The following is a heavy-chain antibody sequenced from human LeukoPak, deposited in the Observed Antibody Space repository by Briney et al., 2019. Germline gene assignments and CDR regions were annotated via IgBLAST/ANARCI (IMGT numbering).Heavy chain of an antibody. J-gene: IGHJ6*04. V-gene: IGHV1-69*13. CDR3: ARYWFGELSLGMDV. Sequence: SVKISCKASGGTFSSYAISWVRQAPGQGLEWMGGIIPIFGTANYAQKFQGRVTITADESTSTAYMELSSLRSEDTAVYYCARYWFGELSLGMDVWGKGTTVTVSS. CDR2: IIPIFGTA. D-gene: IGHD3-10*01. CDR1: GGTFSSYA.